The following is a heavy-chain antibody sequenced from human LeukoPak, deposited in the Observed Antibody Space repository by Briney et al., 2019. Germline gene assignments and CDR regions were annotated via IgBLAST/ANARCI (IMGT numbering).Heavy chain of an antibody. V-gene: IGHV4-59*01. CDR3: ARGRTAVAGPGAFDI. D-gene: IGHD6-19*01. CDR2: IYYSGST. CDR1: GGSISSYY. Sequence: SETLSLTCTASGGSISSYYWSWIRQPPGKGLEWIGCIYYSGSTNYNPSLKSRVTISVDTSKNQFSLKLSSVTAADTAVYYCARGRTAVAGPGAFDIWGQGTMVTVSS. J-gene: IGHJ3*02.